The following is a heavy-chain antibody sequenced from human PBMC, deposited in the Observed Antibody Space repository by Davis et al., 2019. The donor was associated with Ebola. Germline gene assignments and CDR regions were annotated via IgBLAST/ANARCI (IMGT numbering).Heavy chain of an antibody. CDR2: IIPIFVTP. CDR1: GGSFSSHP. Sequence: SVKVSCKTSGGSFSSHPISWVRQAPRQGLEWMGGIIPIFVTPHYAQKFQGRITITADAPTSTAYMELSSLRSEDTATYFCARDFDGGNYYFDYWGPGTPVTVSS. D-gene: IGHD3-9*01. J-gene: IGHJ4*02. CDR3: ARDFDGGNYYFDY. V-gene: IGHV1-69*13.